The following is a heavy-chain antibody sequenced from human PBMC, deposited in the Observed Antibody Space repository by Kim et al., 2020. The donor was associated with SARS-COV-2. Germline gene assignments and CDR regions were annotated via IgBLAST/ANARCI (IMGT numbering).Heavy chain of an antibody. CDR1: GTSFSDYH. D-gene: IGHD2-2*02. V-gene: IGHV4-34*01. Sequence: SETLSLTCGVSGTSFSDYHWSWIRQPPGKGLEWIGEINHRGESNYNPSLKSRVTMSIDTSQSQFSLKVNSVNAADTAVYYCARGRGYCAITTCYKNFDYLGRGTLVTVSS. CDR2: INHRGES. J-gene: IGHJ4*02. CDR3: ARGRGYCAITTCYKNFDY.